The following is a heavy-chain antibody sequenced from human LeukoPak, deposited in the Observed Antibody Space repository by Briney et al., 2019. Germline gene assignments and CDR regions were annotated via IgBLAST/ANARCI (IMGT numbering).Heavy chain of an antibody. Sequence: ASVKVSCKASGYTFTGYYMHWVRQAPGQGLEWMGWINPNSGGTNYAQKFQGRVTMTRDTSISTAYMELSRLRSDDTAVCYCARNYKSSTNAAPDYWGQGTLVTVSS. V-gene: IGHV1-2*02. D-gene: IGHD2-2*01. CDR1: GYTFTGYY. CDR3: ARNYKSSTNAAPDY. CDR2: INPNSGGT. J-gene: IGHJ4*02.